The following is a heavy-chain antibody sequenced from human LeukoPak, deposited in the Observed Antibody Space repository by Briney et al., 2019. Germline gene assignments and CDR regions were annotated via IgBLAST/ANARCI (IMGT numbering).Heavy chain of an antibody. D-gene: IGHD3-16*02. CDR3: ARSDYDYVWGSYRYIDY. CDR2: IIPIFGTA. J-gene: IGHJ4*02. CDR1: GGTFSSYA. Sequence: ASVKVSCKASGGTFSSYAISWVRQAPGQGLEWMGGIIPIFGTANCAQKFQGRVTMTADESTSTAYMELSSLRSEDTAVYYCARSDYDYVWGSYRYIDYWGQGTLVTVSS. V-gene: IGHV1-69*01.